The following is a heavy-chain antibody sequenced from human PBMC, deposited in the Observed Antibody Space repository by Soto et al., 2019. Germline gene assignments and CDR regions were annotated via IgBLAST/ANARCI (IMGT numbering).Heavy chain of an antibody. CDR3: ARGRIIVAGGFDP. V-gene: IGHV1-8*01. D-gene: IGHD6-19*01. J-gene: IGHJ5*02. Sequence: QVQLVQSGAEVKKPGASVKVSCKASGYTFTSYDIIWVRQATGQGLEWMGWMNPSTGNTDSAEKFQGRRTMTRNTSISTVYMDLSSLSFEDTAVYYCARGRIIVAGGFDPWVQGTLVTVSS. CDR2: MNPSTGNT. CDR1: GYTFTSYD.